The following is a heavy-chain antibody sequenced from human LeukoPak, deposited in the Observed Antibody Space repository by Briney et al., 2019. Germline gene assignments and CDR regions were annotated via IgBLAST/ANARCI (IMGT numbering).Heavy chain of an antibody. Sequence: GGSLRLSCAASGFTFSTYAMSWVCQAPGKGLEWVSAIIGSGVSAYYADSVKGRFTVSRDNSKNTLNLQMNSLRAEDTAVYYCAKGSAAAGTIYTFDIWGQGTMVTVSS. CDR3: AKGSAAAGTIYTFDI. CDR2: IIGSGVSA. J-gene: IGHJ3*02. CDR1: GFTFSTYA. D-gene: IGHD6-13*01. V-gene: IGHV3-23*01.